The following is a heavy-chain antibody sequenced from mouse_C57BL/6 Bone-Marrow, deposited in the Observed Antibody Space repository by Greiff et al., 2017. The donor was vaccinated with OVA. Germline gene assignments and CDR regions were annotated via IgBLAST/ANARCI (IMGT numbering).Heavy chain of an antibody. CDR3: SREGAY. CDR1: GFTFSNYR. J-gene: IGHJ3*01. V-gene: IGHV13-2*01. CDR2: ITVKSDNYGA. Sequence: QVQLVETGGGLVRPGNSLKLSCVTSGFTFSNYRMHWLRQPPGKRLEWIAVITVKSDNYGANYAASVKGRFAISSADSKSRVYIEMNREREEDTGTNVGSREGAYWGQGTLVTVAA.